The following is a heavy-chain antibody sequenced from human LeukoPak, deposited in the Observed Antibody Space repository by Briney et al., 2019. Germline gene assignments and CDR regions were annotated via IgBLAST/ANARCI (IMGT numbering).Heavy chain of an antibody. CDR3: AREYIVARTPDYYYYGMDV. V-gene: IGHV1-2*04. CDR2: INPNSGGT. J-gene: IGHJ6*02. CDR1: GYTFTSYD. Sequence: ASVKVSCKASGYTFTSYDINWVRQATGQGLEWMGWINPNSGGTNYAQKFQGWVTMTRDTSISTAYMELSRLRSDDTAVYYCAREYIVARTPDYYYYGMDVWGQGTTVTVSS. D-gene: IGHD5-12*01.